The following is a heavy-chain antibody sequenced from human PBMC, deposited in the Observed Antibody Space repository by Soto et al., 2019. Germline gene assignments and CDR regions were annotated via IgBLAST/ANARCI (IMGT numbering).Heavy chain of an antibody. Sequence: KQSQTLSLTCAISGDSVSSNSAAWNWIRQSPSRGLEWLGRTYYRSKWYNDYAVSVKSRITINPDTSKNQFSLQLNSVTPEDTAVYYCARDRGSYYRQGYYGMDVWGQGTTVTVSS. J-gene: IGHJ6*02. CDR2: TYYRSKWYN. CDR3: ARDRGSYYRQGYYGMDV. D-gene: IGHD1-26*01. V-gene: IGHV6-1*01. CDR1: GDSVSSNSAA.